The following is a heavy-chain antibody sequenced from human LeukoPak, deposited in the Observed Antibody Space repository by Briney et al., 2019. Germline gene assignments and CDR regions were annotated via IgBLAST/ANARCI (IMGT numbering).Heavy chain of an antibody. CDR1: GGSISSGGCY. D-gene: IGHD2-2*02. J-gene: IGHJ6*02. Sequence: KPSETLSLTCTVSGGSISSGGCYWSWIRQHPGKGLEWIGYIYYSGSTYYNPSLKSRVTISVDTSKNQFSLKLSSVTAADTAVYYCARGSYQLLYRMTYYGMDVWGQGTTVTVSS. V-gene: IGHV4-31*03. CDR3: ARGSYQLLYRMTYYGMDV. CDR2: IYYSGST.